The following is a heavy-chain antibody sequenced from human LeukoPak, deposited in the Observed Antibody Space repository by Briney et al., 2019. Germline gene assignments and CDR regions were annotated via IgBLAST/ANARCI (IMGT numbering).Heavy chain of an antibody. CDR1: GFTFSNAW. D-gene: IGHD5-18*01. J-gene: IGHJ4*02. CDR3: TTEWPTRRIQLWFPFAFDY. V-gene: IGHV3-15*01. CDR2: IKSKTDGGTT. Sequence: PGGSLRLSCAGAGFTFSNAWMNWVRQSPGKGLEWVGRIKSKTDGGTTDYAAPVKGRFTISRDDSKNTLYLQMNSLKTEDTAVYYCTTEWPTRRIQLWFPFAFDYWGQGTLVTVSS.